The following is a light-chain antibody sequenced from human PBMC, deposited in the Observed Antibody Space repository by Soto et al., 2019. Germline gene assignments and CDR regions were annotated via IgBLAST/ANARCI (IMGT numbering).Light chain of an antibody. CDR2: AAS. CDR1: QGISSY. Sequence: IQLTQSPSSLSASVGDRVTITCRASQGISSYLAWYQQKPGKVPKLLIYAASTLQGGVPSRFSGRGSGTDFTLTISSRQPEDFATYYCQQLDSYPHTFGGGTKVEIK. CDR3: QQLDSYPHT. J-gene: IGKJ4*01. V-gene: IGKV1-9*01.